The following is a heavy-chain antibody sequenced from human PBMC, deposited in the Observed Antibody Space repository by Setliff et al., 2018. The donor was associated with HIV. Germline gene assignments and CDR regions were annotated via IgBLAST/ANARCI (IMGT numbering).Heavy chain of an antibody. CDR2: INQSGNT. V-gene: IGHV4-34*01. D-gene: IGHD3-10*01. J-gene: IGHJ2*01. CDR3: AREGGQGYSGSGSFYHRNFDL. Sequence: PSETLSLTRAVYGGSLSGYYWSWVRQSLGRGLEWIGEINQSGNTNFNPSLKSRLIISVDTSKSQFSLKLTSVTAADTALYYCAREGGQGYSGSGSFYHRNFDLWGRGTLVTVSS. CDR1: GGSLSGYY.